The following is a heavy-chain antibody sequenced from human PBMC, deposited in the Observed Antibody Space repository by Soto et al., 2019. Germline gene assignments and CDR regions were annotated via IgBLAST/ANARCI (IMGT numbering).Heavy chain of an antibody. V-gene: IGHV4-34*02. J-gene: IGHJ2*01. Sequence: QVQLQQWGAGLLKPSETLSLTCAVYGWSFSGYYWSWVRQPPGKGLVWIGEVSRTGDTNYNPSLKSRVTMSLDTSKNQFSLRLDSVNAADTAVYYCARLFLGFTAYWYFDLWGRGNLVTVSS. CDR1: GWSFSGYY. CDR3: ARLFLGFTAYWYFDL. D-gene: IGHD7-27*01. CDR2: VSRTGDT.